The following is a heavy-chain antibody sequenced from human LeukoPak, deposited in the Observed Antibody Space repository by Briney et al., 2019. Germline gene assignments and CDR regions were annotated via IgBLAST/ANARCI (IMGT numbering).Heavy chain of an antibody. CDR3: ARQTLLGSLWADY. V-gene: IGHV4-39*01. CDR1: GGSINSSYY. J-gene: IGHJ4*02. D-gene: IGHD2-15*01. CDR2: IYYSGST. Sequence: SETLSLTCIVSGGSINSSYYRGWIRQPPGKGLEWIGTIYYSGSTYYSPSLKSRVTMSVDTSKNQFSLKLRSVTAADTAVYYCARQTLLGSLWADYWGQGTLVTVSS.